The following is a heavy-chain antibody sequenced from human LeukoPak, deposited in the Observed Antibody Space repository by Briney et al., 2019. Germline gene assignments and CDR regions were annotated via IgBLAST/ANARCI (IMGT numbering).Heavy chain of an antibody. CDR1: GFTFSRYW. CDR3: AKDQHYTVTTGGGFDY. CDR2: IKQDGSVK. D-gene: IGHD4-17*01. V-gene: IGHV3-7*03. Sequence: GGSLRLSCAASGFTFSRYWMTWVRQAPGKGLGWVANIKQDGSVKYYEDSLKGRFTISRDNSKNTLYLQMNSLRAEDTAVYYCAKDQHYTVTTGGGFDYWGQGTLVTVSS. J-gene: IGHJ4*02.